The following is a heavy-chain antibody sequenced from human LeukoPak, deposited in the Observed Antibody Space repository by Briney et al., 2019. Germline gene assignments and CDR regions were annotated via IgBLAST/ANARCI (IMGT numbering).Heavy chain of an antibody. V-gene: IGHV3-21*01. CDR2: ISGSSSYK. J-gene: IGHJ6*02. D-gene: IGHD7-27*01. Sequence: GGSLRLSCEVSGFDFSTYSMNWVRQAPGKGLEWVSSISGSSSYKFYADSVKGRFTISRDNAKNSVYLQMDSLSVDDTAVYYCARAGDIAGVFYFHYYGMDVWGQGTTVIVSS. CDR1: GFDFSTYS. CDR3: ARAGDIAGVFYFHYYGMDV.